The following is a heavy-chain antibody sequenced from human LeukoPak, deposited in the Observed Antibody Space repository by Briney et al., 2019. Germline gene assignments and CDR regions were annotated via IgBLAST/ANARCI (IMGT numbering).Heavy chain of an antibody. J-gene: IGHJ3*02. CDR2: IYYSGST. V-gene: IGHV4-59*08. CDR1: GGSISSYY. CDR3: ARQTGAMIVVVITGDAFDI. Sequence: SETLSLTCTVSGGSISSYYWSWIRQPPGKGLEWIGYIYYSGSTNYNPSLKSRVTIPVDTSKSQFSLKLSSVTAADTAVYYCARQTGAMIVVVITGDAFDIWGQGTMVTVSS. D-gene: IGHD3-22*01.